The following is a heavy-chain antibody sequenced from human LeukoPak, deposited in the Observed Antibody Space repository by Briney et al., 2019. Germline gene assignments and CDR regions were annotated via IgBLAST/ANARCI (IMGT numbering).Heavy chain of an antibody. CDR3: VSFYGTY. CDR2: INSDGSWT. V-gene: IGHV3-74*01. CDR1: GDSW. J-gene: IGHJ4*02. Sequence: GGSLRLSCAASGDSWMHWVRQAPGKGLVWVSHINSDGSWTSYADSVKGRFTISKDNAKNTVYLQMNSLRAEDTAVYYCVSFYGTYWGRGTLVTVSS. D-gene: IGHD2/OR15-2a*01.